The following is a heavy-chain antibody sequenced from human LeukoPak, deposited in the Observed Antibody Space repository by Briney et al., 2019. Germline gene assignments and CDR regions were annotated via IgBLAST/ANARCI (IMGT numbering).Heavy chain of an antibody. CDR3: ARDETPRGYSSGPPFDY. D-gene: IGHD5-18*01. J-gene: IGHJ4*02. CDR1: GYTFTGYY. CDR2: INPNSGGT. Sequence: ASVKVSCKASGYTFTGYYMHWVRQAPGQGLEWMGWINPNSGGTNYAQKFQGRVTMTRDTSISTAYMELSRLRSDDTAVYYCARDETPRGYSSGPPFDYWGQGTLVTVSS. V-gene: IGHV1-2*02.